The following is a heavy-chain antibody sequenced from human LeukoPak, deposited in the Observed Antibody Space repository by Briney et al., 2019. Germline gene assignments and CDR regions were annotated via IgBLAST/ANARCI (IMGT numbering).Heavy chain of an antibody. J-gene: IGHJ5*02. CDR2: IIPIFGTA. Sequence: GASVKVSCKASGGTFSSYAISWVRQAPGQGLEWMGGIIPIFGTANYAQKFQGRVTITADESTSTAYMELSSLRSEDTAVYYCASWFGETYYDSSGSNWFDPWGQGTLVTVSS. D-gene: IGHD3-22*01. CDR1: GGTFSSYA. CDR3: ASWFGETYYDSSGSNWFDP. V-gene: IGHV1-69*01.